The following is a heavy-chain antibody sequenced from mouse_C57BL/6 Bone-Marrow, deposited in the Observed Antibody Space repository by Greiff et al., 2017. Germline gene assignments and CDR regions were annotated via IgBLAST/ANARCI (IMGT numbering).Heavy chain of an antibody. CDR1: GFTFSSYA. CDR3: ARDDYGIWYFDV. V-gene: IGHV5-4*01. CDR2: ISDGGSYT. D-gene: IGHD2-4*01. J-gene: IGHJ1*03. Sequence: EVNVVESGGGLVKPGGSLKLSCAASGFTFSSYAMSWVRQTPEKRLEWVATISDGGSYTYYPDNVKGRFTISRDNAKNNLYLQMSHLKSEDTAMYYCARDDYGIWYFDVWGTGTTVTVSS.